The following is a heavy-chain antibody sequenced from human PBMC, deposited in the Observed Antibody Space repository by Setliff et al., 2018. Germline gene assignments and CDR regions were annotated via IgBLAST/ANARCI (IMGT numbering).Heavy chain of an antibody. CDR1: GGSISSGGYY. J-gene: IGHJ6*03. CDR2: IFHSGST. V-gene: IGHV4-61*08. CDR3: ARVAGAKVNYMDV. Sequence: PSETLSLTCTVSGGSISSGGYYWSWIRQHPGKGLEWIGYIFHSGSTNFNPSFKSRVTISVDTSKNQFSLNLSSVTAADTAVYYCARVAGAKVNYMDVWGKGTTVTVSS. D-gene: IGHD1-26*01.